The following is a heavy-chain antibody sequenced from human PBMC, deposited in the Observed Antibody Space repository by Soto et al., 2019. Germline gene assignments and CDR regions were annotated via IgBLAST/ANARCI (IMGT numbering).Heavy chain of an antibody. CDR1: GFTFSSYA. CDR2: ISYDGSNK. Sequence: PGGSLRLSCAASGFTFSSYAMHWVRQAPGKGLEWVAVISYDGSNKYYADSVKGRFTISRDNSKNTLYLQMNSLRAEDTAVYYCARGGLLVPAARPYYYYGMDVWGQGTTVTVSS. V-gene: IGHV3-30-3*01. CDR3: ARGGLLVPAARPYYYYGMDV. D-gene: IGHD2-2*01. J-gene: IGHJ6*02.